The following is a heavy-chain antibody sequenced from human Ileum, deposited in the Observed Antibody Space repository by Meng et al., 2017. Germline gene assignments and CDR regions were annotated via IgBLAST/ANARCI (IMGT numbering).Heavy chain of an antibody. D-gene: IGHD3-10*01. J-gene: IGHJ4*02. CDR3: VTGTLRGGVD. CDR1: GGSFNNDY. V-gene: IGHV4-34*12. Sequence: QVQLQQLGVGLLTPSETLSLTCAVYGGSFNNDYWNWIRQPPGKGLEWIGEVFYTGGTKYNPSLQSRVTISIDTSKKQLSLNLTSATAADTALYYCVTGTLRGGVDWGQGILVTVSS. CDR2: VFYTGGT.